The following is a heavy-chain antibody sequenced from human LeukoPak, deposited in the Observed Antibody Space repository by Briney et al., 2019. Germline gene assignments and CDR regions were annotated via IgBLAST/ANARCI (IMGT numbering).Heavy chain of an antibody. CDR3: ARGGAPDY. Sequence: GESLKISCKGFGYSFTSYWIAWVRQSPGKGLEWVANINHDERQKYYVDSVKGRFTISRDNPKNSVSLQMTSLGADDGGLYYCARGGAPDYWGRGTLVTVAS. V-gene: IGHV3-7*01. CDR2: INHDERQK. D-gene: IGHD2-15*01. J-gene: IGHJ4*02. CDR1: GYSFTSYW.